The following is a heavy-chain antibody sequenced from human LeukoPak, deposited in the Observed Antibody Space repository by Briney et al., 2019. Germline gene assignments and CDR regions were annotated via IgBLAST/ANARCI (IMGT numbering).Heavy chain of an antibody. D-gene: IGHD1-20*01. Sequence: GGSLRLSRAASGFTFSSYSMNWVRQAPGKGLERVSYISSSSSTIYYADSVKGRFTISRDNAKNSLYLQMNSLRAEDTAVYYCAKVGITGPFYYYYYMDVWGKGTTVTVSS. CDR1: GFTFSSYS. V-gene: IGHV3-48*04. CDR3: AKVGITGPFYYYYYMDV. J-gene: IGHJ6*03. CDR2: ISSSSSTI.